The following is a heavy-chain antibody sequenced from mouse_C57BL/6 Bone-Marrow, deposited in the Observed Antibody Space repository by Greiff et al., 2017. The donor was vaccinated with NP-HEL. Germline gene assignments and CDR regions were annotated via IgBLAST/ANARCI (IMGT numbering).Heavy chain of an antibody. J-gene: IGHJ2*01. CDR2: IYPRSGNT. CDR1: GYTFTSYG. V-gene: IGHV1-81*01. CDR3: ARQLRLKYYFDY. D-gene: IGHD3-2*02. Sequence: VQLQQSGAELARPGASVKLSCTASGYTFTSYGISWVKQRTGQGLEWIGEIYPRSGNTYYNEKFKGKATLTADKSSSTAYMELRSLTSEDSAVYFCARQLRLKYYFDYWGQGTTLTVSS.